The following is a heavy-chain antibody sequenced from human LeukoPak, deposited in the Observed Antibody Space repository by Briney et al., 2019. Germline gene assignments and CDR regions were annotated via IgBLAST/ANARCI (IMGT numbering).Heavy chain of an antibody. Sequence: GRSLKLSCAASGFTLSDSAIHWVRQASGKGLEWVGLIDRPAKSYATAYGASVGGRFTISRDDSKNTAYLQMDSLKTEDTALYYCTRDRGTYNWLDPWGQGTLVTVSS. CDR2: IDRPAKSYAT. CDR1: GFTLSDSA. V-gene: IGHV3-73*01. J-gene: IGHJ5*02. CDR3: TRDRGTYNWLDP. D-gene: IGHD1-26*01.